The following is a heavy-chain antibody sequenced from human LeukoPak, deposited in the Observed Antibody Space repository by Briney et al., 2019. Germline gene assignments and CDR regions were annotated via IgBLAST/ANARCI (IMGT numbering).Heavy chain of an antibody. CDR2: IRSKAYGGTT. CDR1: GFTFGDYA. Sequence: GGSLRLSCTASGFTFGDYAMSWVRQAPGKGLEWVGFIRSKAYGGTTEYAASVKGRFTISRDDSKSIAYLQMNSLKTEDTVVYYCTRVRIAARRYYYYGMDVWGQGTTVTVSS. J-gene: IGHJ6*02. D-gene: IGHD6-6*01. V-gene: IGHV3-49*04. CDR3: TRVRIAARRYYYYGMDV.